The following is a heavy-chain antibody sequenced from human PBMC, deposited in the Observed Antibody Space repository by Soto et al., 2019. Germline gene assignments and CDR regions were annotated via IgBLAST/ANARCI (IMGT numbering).Heavy chain of an antibody. CDR3: ARHSLGRWLQLEGFPDYYFDY. J-gene: IGHJ4*02. CDR2: IYPDDSDT. CDR1: GYNFATFW. Sequence: PGESLKISCQGSGYNFATFWIGWVRQTPGKGLEWMGIIYPDDSDTRYSPSFQGQVTFSADKSINTAYLQWSSLKASDTAMYYCARHSLGRWLQLEGFPDYYFDYWGQGTLVTVSS. V-gene: IGHV5-51*01. D-gene: IGHD5-12*01.